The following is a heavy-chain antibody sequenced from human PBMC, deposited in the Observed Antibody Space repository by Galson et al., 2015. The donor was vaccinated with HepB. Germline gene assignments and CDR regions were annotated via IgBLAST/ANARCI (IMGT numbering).Heavy chain of an antibody. D-gene: IGHD2-15*01. CDR2: IFFSGFT. J-gene: IGHJ4*02. CDR1: GGSISGSSNF. Sequence: TCTVSGGSISGSSNFWGWIRQPPGKGLEWIGSIFFSGFTNDNPSLKSRLSMSVDTSKNQFSLRLRSVTAADTAVYYCARVGYCNCGSCFSILLWGQGTMVSVSP. CDR3: ARVGYCNCGSCFSILL. V-gene: IGHV4-39*01.